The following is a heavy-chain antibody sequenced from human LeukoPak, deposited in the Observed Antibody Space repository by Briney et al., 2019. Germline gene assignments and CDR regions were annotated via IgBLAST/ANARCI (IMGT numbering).Heavy chain of an antibody. J-gene: IGHJ5*02. V-gene: IGHV3-9*01. D-gene: IGHD3-3*01. CDR2: ISWNSGSI. Sequence: GGSLRLSCAASGFTFDDYAMHWVRQAPGKGLEWVSGISWNSGSIGYADSVKGRFTISRDNAKNSLYLQMNSLRAEDTALYYCAKDLIFGVVTNWFDPWGQGPLVTVSS. CDR1: GFTFDDYA. CDR3: AKDLIFGVVTNWFDP.